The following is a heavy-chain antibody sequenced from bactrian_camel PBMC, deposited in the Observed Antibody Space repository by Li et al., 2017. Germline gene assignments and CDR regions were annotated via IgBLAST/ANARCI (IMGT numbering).Heavy chain of an antibody. D-gene: IGHD2*01. CDR1: GYTNRRYC. CDR3: AATRGPLPVRSVFEEGRYNY. J-gene: IGHJ4*01. V-gene: IGHV3S53*01. Sequence: HVQLVESGGGSVQAGGSLRLSCAASGYTNRRYCMGWYRQAPGKEREAVADIDPDGNTSYRDSVKGRFTISQDDANNTVYLQMDSLKPEDTATYYCAATRGPLPVRSVFEEGRYNYWGQGTQVTVS. CDR2: IDPDGNT.